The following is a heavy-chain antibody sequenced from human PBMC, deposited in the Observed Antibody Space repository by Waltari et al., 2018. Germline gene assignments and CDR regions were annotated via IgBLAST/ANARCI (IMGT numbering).Heavy chain of an antibody. CDR1: GFTFDDCP. Sequence: EVQLVESGGVVVQPGGSLRLSCAASGFTFDDCPLPWVRQAPGKGLEWVSLISWDGGSTYYADSVKGRFTISRDNSKNSLYLQMNSLRTEDTALYYCAKDGGLRAPFDYWGQGTLVTVSS. CDR2: ISWDGGST. J-gene: IGHJ4*02. D-gene: IGHD2-15*01. V-gene: IGHV3-43*01. CDR3: AKDGGLRAPFDY.